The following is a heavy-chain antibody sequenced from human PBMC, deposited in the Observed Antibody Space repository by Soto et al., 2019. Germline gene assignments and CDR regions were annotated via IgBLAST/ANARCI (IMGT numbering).Heavy chain of an antibody. CDR1: GFTFSSYG. Sequence: GGSLRLSCAASGFTFSSYGMHWVRQAPGKGLEWVAVISYDGSNKYYADSVKGRFTISRDNSKNALYLQMNSLRAEDMAVYYCAKGANGILTGYLVYWGQGTLVTVSS. D-gene: IGHD3-9*01. V-gene: IGHV3-30*18. J-gene: IGHJ4*02. CDR3: AKGANGILTGYLVY. CDR2: ISYDGSNK.